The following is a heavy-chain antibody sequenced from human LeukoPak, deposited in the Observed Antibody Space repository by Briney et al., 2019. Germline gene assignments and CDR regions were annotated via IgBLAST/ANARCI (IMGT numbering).Heavy chain of an antibody. Sequence: ASVKVSCKASGYTFTSYDINWVRQATGQGLEWMGWMNPNSGNTGYAQKFQGRVTITRNTSISTAYMELSSLRSEYTAVYYCARGSPRIRFLEWLSTELDYWGQGTLVTVSS. CDR1: GYTFTSYD. CDR2: MNPNSGNT. CDR3: ARGSPRIRFLEWLSTELDY. D-gene: IGHD3-3*01. J-gene: IGHJ4*02. V-gene: IGHV1-8*03.